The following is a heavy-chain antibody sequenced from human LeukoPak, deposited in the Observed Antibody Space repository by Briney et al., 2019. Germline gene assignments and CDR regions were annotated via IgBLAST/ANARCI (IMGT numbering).Heavy chain of an antibody. CDR3: ARVRAAGRTRDAFDI. Sequence: SVKVSCKASGGTFSSYAITWVRQAPGQGLEWMRGIIPIFGTANYAQKFQGRVTITADKSTSTAYMDLSSLRSEDTAVYYCARVRAAGRTRDAFDIWGQGTMVTVSS. D-gene: IGHD1-14*01. V-gene: IGHV1-69*06. CDR2: IIPIFGTA. CDR1: GGTFSSYA. J-gene: IGHJ3*02.